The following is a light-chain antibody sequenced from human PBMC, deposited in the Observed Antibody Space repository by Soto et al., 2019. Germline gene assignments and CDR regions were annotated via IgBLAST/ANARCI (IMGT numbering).Light chain of an antibody. J-gene: IGKJ1*01. CDR2: AAS. Sequence: AIQMTQSPSSLSASVGDRVTITCRASQGITNDLGWFQQKPGKAPKLLIYAASTLESGVPSRFRGSGSGTDFTLTISSLQHEDFATYYCLQDYNYPRTFGQGTKVDIK. CDR3: LQDYNYPRT. CDR1: QGITND. V-gene: IGKV1-6*02.